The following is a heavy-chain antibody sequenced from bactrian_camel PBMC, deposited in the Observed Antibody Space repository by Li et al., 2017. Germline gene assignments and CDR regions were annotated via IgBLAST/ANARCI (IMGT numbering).Heavy chain of an antibody. Sequence: HEQLVESGGGSVQAGGSLRLSCAVSVSSANDYCLGWFRQASGKEREWVGSLGSDGRINYADSVKGRFTISKDNRKNILYLQMNSLTPGDTAMYFCAADKVCHTVVNQPEHVKYWGQGTQVTVS. D-gene: IGHD8*01. CDR1: VSSANDYC. CDR3: AADKVCHTVVNQPEHVKY. J-gene: IGHJ4*01. CDR2: LGSDGRI. V-gene: IGHV3S53*01.